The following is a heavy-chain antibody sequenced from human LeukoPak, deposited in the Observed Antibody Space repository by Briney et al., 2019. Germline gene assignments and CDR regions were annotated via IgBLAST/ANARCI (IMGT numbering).Heavy chain of an antibody. D-gene: IGHD3-10*01. V-gene: IGHV1-2*02. CDR2: TNPNSGGT. CDR3: AREGHYGSGSSYGMDV. Sequence: ASVKVSCKASGYTFTGYYMHWVRQAPGQGLEWMGWTNPNSGGTNYAQKFQGRVTMTRDTSISTAYMELSRLRSDDTAVYYCAREGHYGSGSSYGMDVWGQGTTVTVSS. J-gene: IGHJ6*02. CDR1: GYTFTGYY.